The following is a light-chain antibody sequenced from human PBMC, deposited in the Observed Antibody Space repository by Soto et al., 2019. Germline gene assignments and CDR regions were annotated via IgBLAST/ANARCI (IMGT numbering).Light chain of an antibody. CDR2: VAS. V-gene: IGKV3-11*01. CDR3: QQRSNWAT. J-gene: IGKJ2*01. CDR1: QSVSSY. Sequence: EIVLTQSPATLSLSPGERATLSCRASQSVSSYLAWYQQKPGQAPRLLIYVASNRATGIPARFSGSGSGTDFTLTISSLEPEDFAVYYCQQRSNWATFGQGTKLEIK.